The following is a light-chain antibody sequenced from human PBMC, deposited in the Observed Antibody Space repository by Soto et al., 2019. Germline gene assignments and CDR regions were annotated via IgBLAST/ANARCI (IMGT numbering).Light chain of an antibody. V-gene: IGKV1-27*01. J-gene: IGKJ1*01. CDR1: QGISNF. CDR3: QKYVTAPKT. Sequence: DFQMTQSPSSLSASVGDRVTITCRASQGISNFLAWYQQKPGKVPKLLIYAASTLQSGVPSRFSGSGSGTDFPLTISSLQPEDGATYYCQKYVTAPKTFGQGTKVEIK. CDR2: AAS.